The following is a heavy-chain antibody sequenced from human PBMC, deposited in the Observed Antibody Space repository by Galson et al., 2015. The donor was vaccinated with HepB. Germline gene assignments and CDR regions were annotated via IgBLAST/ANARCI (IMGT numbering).Heavy chain of an antibody. CDR2: ISYDGSNK. V-gene: IGHV3-30*04. CDR1: GFTFSSYA. D-gene: IGHD2/OR15-2a*01. CDR3: AREILSRYYFDY. Sequence: SLRLSCAASGFTFSSYAMHWVRQAPGKGLEWVAVISYDGSNKYYADSVKGRFTISRDNSKNTLYLQMNSLRAEDTAVYYCAREILSRYYFDYWGQGTLVTVSS. J-gene: IGHJ4*02.